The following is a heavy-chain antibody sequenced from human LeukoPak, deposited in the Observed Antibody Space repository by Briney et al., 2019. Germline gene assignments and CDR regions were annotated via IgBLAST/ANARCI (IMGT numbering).Heavy chain of an antibody. CDR2: ISGSGGST. Sequence: GGSLRLSCAASGFTFSSYAMSWVRQAPGKGLEWVSAISGSGGSTYYADSVKGRFTISRDNSKNTLYLQMNSLRAEDTAVYYCAKLKEVPYYYDSSGAGHYFDYWGQGTLVTVSS. CDR1: GFTFSSYA. D-gene: IGHD3-22*01. V-gene: IGHV3-23*01. J-gene: IGHJ4*02. CDR3: AKLKEVPYYYDSSGAGHYFDY.